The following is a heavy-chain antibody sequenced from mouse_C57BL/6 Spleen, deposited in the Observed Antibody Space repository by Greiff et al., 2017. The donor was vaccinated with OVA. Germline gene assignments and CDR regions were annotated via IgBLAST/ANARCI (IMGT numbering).Heavy chain of an antibody. CDR1: GYTFTSYW. D-gene: IGHD1-1*01. J-gene: IGHJ2*01. Sequence: QVQLQQPGAELVKPGASVKLSCKASGYTFTSYWMHWVKQRPGRGLEWIGMIHPNSGSTNYNEKFKSKATLTVDKSSSTAYMQLSSLTSEDSAVYYCASEGTTVVVDYWGQGTTLTVSS. CDR3: ASEGTTVVVDY. CDR2: IHPNSGST. V-gene: IGHV1-64*01.